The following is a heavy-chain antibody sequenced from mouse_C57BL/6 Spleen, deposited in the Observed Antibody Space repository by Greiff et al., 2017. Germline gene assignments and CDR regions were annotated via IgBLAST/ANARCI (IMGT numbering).Heavy chain of an antibody. CDR1: GYTFTSYW. CDR2: IDPSDSYT. D-gene: IGHD2-3*01. V-gene: IGHV1-59*01. Sequence: VKLQQPGAELVRPGTSVKLSCKASGYTFTSYWMHWVKQRPGQGLEWIGVIDPSDSYTNYNQQFKGKATLTVDTSSSTAYMQLSSLTSEDSAVYYCARRNDGYYDFDYWGQGTTLTVSS. CDR3: ARRNDGYYDFDY. J-gene: IGHJ2*01.